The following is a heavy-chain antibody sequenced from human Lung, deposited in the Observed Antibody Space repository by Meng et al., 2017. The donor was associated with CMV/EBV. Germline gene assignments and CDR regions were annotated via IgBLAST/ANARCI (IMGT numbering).Heavy chain of an antibody. CDR1: GVTFTGYF. J-gene: IGHJ4*02. Sequence: CAVSGVTFTGYFYSWIRQSPGKGLEWLAKINHSESTNYNPSLESRVTISVDTSKNQFSLRLKSVTVADTGVYFCARRVGSGKYFFDYWSQGTVVTVSS. CDR2: INHSEST. CDR3: ARRVGSGKYFFDY. V-gene: IGHV4-34*01. D-gene: IGHD3-10*01.